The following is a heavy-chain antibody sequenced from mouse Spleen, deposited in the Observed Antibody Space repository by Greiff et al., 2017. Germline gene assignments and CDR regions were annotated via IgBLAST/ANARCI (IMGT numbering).Heavy chain of an antibody. V-gene: IGHV5-9-1*02. CDR2: ISSGGDYI. CDR3: TRDTGSPYFDY. D-gene: IGHD4-1*01. CDR1: GFTFSSYA. J-gene: IGHJ2*01. Sequence: EVQRVESGEGLVKPGGSLKLSCAASGFTFSSYAMSWVRQTPEKRLEWVAYISSGGDYIYYADTVKGRFTISRDNARNTLYLQMSSLKSEDTAMYYCTRDTGSPYFDYWGQGTTLTVSS.